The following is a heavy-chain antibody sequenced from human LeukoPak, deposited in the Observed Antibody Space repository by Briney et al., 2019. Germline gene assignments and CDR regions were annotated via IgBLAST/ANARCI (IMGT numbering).Heavy chain of an antibody. V-gene: IGHV5-10-1*01. CDR2: IDPVDSYT. CDR3: ARLEKTLASDLLY. J-gene: IGHJ4*02. CDR1: GYDFATYG. D-gene: IGHD1-26*01. Sequence: GESLKISCEGSGYDFATYGIHWVRQMPGKGLEWLGGIDPVDSYTNYSPSFQGHVSFSTDNSISTASLQWGSLRASDTAIYFCARLEKTLASDLLYWGQGTLVTVSS.